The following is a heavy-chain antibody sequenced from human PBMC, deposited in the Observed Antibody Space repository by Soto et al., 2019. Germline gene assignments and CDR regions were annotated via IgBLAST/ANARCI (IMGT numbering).Heavy chain of an antibody. CDR2: IYYSGST. V-gene: IGHV4-39*01. D-gene: IGHD3-10*01. J-gene: IGHJ5*02. CDR1: GGSISSSSYY. Sequence: QLQLQESGPGLVKPSETLSLTCTVSGGSISSSSYYWGWIRQPPGKGLEWIGSIYYSGSTYYNPSLKSRVTISVDTSKNQFSLKLSSVTAADTAVYYCARHYLERGEFNWFDPWGQGTLVTVSS. CDR3: ARHYLERGEFNWFDP.